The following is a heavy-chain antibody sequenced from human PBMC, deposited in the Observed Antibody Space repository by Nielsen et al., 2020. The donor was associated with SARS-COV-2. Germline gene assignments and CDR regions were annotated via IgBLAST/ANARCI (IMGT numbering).Heavy chain of an antibody. CDR2: ISYDGSNE. V-gene: IGHV3-30*09. CDR1: GFMFNKYA. J-gene: IGHJ4*02. D-gene: IGHD2-2*01. CDR3: ARETLDHTSSFVDF. Sequence: GGSLRLSCEASGFMFNKYAMHWVRQAPGKGLEWLTIISYDGSNEHYADSVKGRFGISRDNSKNLVYLQMNSLKPEDTAMYYCARETLDHTSSFVDFWGQGTLVTVSS.